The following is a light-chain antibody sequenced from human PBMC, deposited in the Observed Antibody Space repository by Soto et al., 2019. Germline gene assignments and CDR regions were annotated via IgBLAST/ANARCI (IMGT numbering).Light chain of an antibody. CDR3: QTWGTGIHYV. V-gene: IGLV4-69*01. CDR2: LNSDGSH. J-gene: IGLJ1*01. Sequence: QLVLTQSPSASASLGASVKLTCTLSSGHSSYAIAWHQQQPEKGPRYLMKLNSDGSHSKGHGIPDRFSGSSSGAERYLTISSLQSDDEADYYCQTWGTGIHYVFGTGTKLTVL. CDR1: SGHSSYA.